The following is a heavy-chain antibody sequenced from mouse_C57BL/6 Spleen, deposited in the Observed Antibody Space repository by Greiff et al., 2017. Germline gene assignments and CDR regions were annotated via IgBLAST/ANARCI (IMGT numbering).Heavy chain of an antibody. CDR2: IYPGDGYT. J-gene: IGHJ1*03. Sequence: QVQLQQSGPELVKPGASVKISCKASGYAFSSSWMNWVKQRPGKGLEWIGRIYPGDGYTNYNGKFKGKATLTADKSSSTTYMQLSRLTSEDSAVYFCARYYGSDWYFDVWGTGTTVTVSS. D-gene: IGHD1-1*01. CDR3: ARYYGSDWYFDV. V-gene: IGHV1-82*01. CDR1: GYAFSSSW.